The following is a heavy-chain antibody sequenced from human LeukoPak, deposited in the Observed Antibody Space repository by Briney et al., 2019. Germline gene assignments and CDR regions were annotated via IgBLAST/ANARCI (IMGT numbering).Heavy chain of an antibody. CDR2: IHYSGGT. J-gene: IGHJ3*02. V-gene: IGHV4-39*01. CDR3: ARHDYGDYGTFDI. D-gene: IGHD4-17*01. CDR1: GGSISSSGYY. Sequence: RTSETLSLTCTVSGGSISSSGYYWGWIRQSPGKGLEWIGSIHYSGGTYSNPSLKSRVTISVDTSKNQFSLKLTSVTAADTAVYYCARHDYGDYGTFDIWGQGTMVTVSS.